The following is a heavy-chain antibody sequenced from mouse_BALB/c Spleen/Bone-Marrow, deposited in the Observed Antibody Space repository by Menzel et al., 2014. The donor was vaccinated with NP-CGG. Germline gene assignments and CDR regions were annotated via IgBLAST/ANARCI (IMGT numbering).Heavy chain of an antibody. V-gene: IGHV1-7*01. CDR1: GYTFTNYW. CDR2: INPGTGYT. Sequence: LVESGAGLTKPGASVTMSCKASGYTFTNYWIHWIKQRPGQGLEWIGYINPGTGYTDYNPNFKDKATLTADKSSITAYMQLSSLTSEDSSVYYCARETGTYVMDYWGQGTSVTVAS. J-gene: IGHJ4*01. CDR3: ARETGTYVMDY. D-gene: IGHD4-1*01.